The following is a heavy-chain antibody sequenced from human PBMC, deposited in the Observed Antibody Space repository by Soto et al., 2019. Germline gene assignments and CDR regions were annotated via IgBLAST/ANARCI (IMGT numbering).Heavy chain of an antibody. CDR1: GYTFTSYD. Sequence: ASVKVSCKASGYTFTSYDINWVRQATGQGLEWMGWMNPNSGNTGYAQKFQGRVTMTRNTSISTAYMELSSLRSEDTAVYYCARARLRYCTNGVCYPHEYFQHWGQGTLVTVSS. J-gene: IGHJ1*01. V-gene: IGHV1-8*01. CDR2: MNPNSGNT. D-gene: IGHD2-8*01. CDR3: ARARLRYCTNGVCYPHEYFQH.